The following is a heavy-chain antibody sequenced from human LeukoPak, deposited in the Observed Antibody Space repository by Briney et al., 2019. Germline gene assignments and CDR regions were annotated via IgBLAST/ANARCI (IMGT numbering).Heavy chain of an antibody. D-gene: IGHD3-3*01. V-gene: IGHV3-9*01. CDR2: ISWNSGSI. CDR3: ANSMEWLVY. Sequence: LEWVSGISWNSGSIGYADSVKGRFTISRDNAKNSLYLQMNSLRAEDTAVYYCANSMEWLVYWGQGTLVTVSS. J-gene: IGHJ4*02.